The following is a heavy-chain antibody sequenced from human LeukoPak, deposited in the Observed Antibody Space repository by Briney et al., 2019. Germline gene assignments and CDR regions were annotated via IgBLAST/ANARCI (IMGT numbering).Heavy chain of an antibody. V-gene: IGHV3-53*01. CDR2: IYTGGST. J-gene: IGHJ6*02. CDR3: ATGLRSGYYYYGMDV. D-gene: IGHD4-17*01. Sequence: PGGSLRLSCAASGFTVSNYYMSWVRQAPGKGLEWVSIIYTGGSTYYGDSVKGRFTISRDSSKNTLYLQMNSLRAEDTAVYYCATGLRSGYYYYGMDVWGQGTTVTVSS. CDR1: GFTVSNYY.